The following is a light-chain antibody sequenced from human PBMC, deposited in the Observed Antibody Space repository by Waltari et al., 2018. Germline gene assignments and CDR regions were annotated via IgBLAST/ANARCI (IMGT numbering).Light chain of an antibody. CDR3: QQSDTNPIA. CDR2: EAS. Sequence: DIQMTQSQSSLSASVGDRVTISCRASQSVTGYLNWYQQKPGKAPKLLIYEASRLHSGVPSRFSGSQSGTDFTLTISFLQPEDFATYYCQQSDTNPIAFGQGTRLEIK. J-gene: IGKJ5*01. V-gene: IGKV1-39*01. CDR1: QSVTGY.